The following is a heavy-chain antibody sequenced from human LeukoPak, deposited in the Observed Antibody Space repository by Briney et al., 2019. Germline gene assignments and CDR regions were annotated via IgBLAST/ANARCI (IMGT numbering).Heavy chain of an antibody. CDR1: GFTFSSYS. CDR3: ARDRPTYGSAIRAFDI. V-gene: IGHV3-21*04. J-gene: IGHJ3*02. CDR2: ISSSSSYI. D-gene: IGHD3-10*01. Sequence: GGSLRLSCAASGFTFSSYSMNWVRQAPGKGLEWVSSISSSSSYIYYADSVKGRFTISRDNAKNSLYLQMNSLRAEDTAVYYCARDRPTYGSAIRAFDIWGQGTMVTVSS.